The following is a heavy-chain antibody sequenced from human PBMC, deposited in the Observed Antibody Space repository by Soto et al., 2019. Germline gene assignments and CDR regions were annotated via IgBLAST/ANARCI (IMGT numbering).Heavy chain of an antibody. CDR2: INHSGST. J-gene: IGHJ4*02. CDR3: ARGSPDIVATITFDY. V-gene: IGHV4-34*01. D-gene: IGHD5-12*01. Sequence: SETLSLTCAVYGGSFSGYYWSWIRQPPGKGLEWIGEINHSGSTNYNPSLKSRVTISVDTSKNQFSLKLSSVTAADTAVYYCARGSPDIVATITFDYWGQGTLVTVSS. CDR1: GGSFSGYY.